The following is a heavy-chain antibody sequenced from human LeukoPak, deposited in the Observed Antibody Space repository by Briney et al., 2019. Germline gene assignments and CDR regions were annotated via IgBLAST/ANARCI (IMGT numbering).Heavy chain of an antibody. CDR2: ISYDGSNK. V-gene: IGHV3-30*18. D-gene: IGHD1-26*01. Sequence: GGSLRLSCAASGFTFSSYGMHWVRQAPGKGLEWVAVISYDGSNKYYADSVKGRFTISRDNSKNTLYLQMNSLRAEDTAVYYCANFGMWELEVLDYWGQGTLVTVSS. CDR1: GFTFSSYG. CDR3: ANFGMWELEVLDY. J-gene: IGHJ4*02.